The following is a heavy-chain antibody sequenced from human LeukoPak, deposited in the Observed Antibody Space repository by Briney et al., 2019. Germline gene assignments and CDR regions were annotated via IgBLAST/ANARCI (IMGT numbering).Heavy chain of an antibody. Sequence: GASVKVSCKASGGTFSSYGISWVRQAPGQGLEWMGWISAYNGNTNYAQKLQGRVTMTTDTSTSTAYMELRSLRSDDTAVYYCARVGYDFWSGYRTSSDYWGQGTLVTVSS. V-gene: IGHV1-18*01. CDR2: ISAYNGNT. CDR3: ARVGYDFWSGYRTSSDY. D-gene: IGHD3-3*01. CDR1: GGTFSSYG. J-gene: IGHJ4*02.